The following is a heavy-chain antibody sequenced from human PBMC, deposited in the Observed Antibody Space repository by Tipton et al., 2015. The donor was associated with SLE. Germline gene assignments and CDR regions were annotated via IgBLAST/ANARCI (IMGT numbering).Heavy chain of an antibody. Sequence: QSGPEVKKPGASVKVSCKASGYTFTSYWITWVRQMPGKGLEWMGRIDPSDYYTNYSPSFQGHVTISADRSISTAYLQWSSLKASDTAMYYCASGFGELLEGDWYFDLWGRGTLVTVSS. J-gene: IGHJ2*01. D-gene: IGHD3-10*01. CDR2: IDPSDYYT. CDR3: ASGFGELLEGDWYFDL. CDR1: GYTFTSYW. V-gene: IGHV5-10-1*01.